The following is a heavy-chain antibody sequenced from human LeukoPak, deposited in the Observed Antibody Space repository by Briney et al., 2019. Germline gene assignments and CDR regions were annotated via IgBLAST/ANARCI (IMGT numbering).Heavy chain of an antibody. CDR3: ARGTRNYYGSGSYYRIPYYFDY. Sequence: SETLSLTCAVYGGSFSGYYWSWIRQPPGKGLEWIGEISHSGSTNYNPSLKSRVTISVDTSKNQFSLKLSSVTAADTAVYYCARGTRNYYGSGSYYRIPYYFDYWGQGTLVTVSS. CDR1: GGSFSGYY. D-gene: IGHD3-10*01. J-gene: IGHJ4*02. V-gene: IGHV4-34*01. CDR2: ISHSGST.